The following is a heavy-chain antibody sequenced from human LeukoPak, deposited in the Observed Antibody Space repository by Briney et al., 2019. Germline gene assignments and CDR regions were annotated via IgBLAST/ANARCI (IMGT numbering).Heavy chain of an antibody. Sequence: SETLSLTCTLSGGSISSGSYYWRWIRQPAGKGLEWIGRIYTSGSTNYNPSLKSRVTISVGTSKNQFSLKLSSVTAADTAVYYCARGILAGLDYWGQGTLVTVSS. D-gene: IGHD3/OR15-3a*01. J-gene: IGHJ4*02. CDR1: GGSISSGSYY. CDR3: ARGILAGLDY. V-gene: IGHV4-61*02. CDR2: IYTSGST.